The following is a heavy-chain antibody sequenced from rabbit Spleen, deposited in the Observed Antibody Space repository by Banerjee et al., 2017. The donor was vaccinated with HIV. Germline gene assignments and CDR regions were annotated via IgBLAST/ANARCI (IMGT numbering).Heavy chain of an antibody. J-gene: IGHJ6*01. CDR3: ARDQGTSFSTYGMDL. CDR1: GFSFSSGYD. Sequence: QSLEESGGGLVQPEGSLTLTCTASGFSFSSGYDMCWVRQAPGKGPEWIACIYAGSGSAYYATWAKGRFTISKTSSTTVTLQMTSLTAADTATYFCARDQGTSFSTYGMDLWGQGTLVTVS. D-gene: IGHD1-1*01. CDR2: IYAGSGSA. V-gene: IGHV1S40*01.